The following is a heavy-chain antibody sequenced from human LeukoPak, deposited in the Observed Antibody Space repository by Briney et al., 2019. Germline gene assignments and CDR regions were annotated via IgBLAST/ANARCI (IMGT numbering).Heavy chain of an antibody. J-gene: IGHJ4*02. D-gene: IGHD6-19*01. CDR3: ARQIAVAGLCFDY. CDR2: IYPGDSDT. CDR1: GYRFTSYW. V-gene: IGHV5-51*01. Sequence: GESLQISCKGSGYRFTSYWIGWVRPMPGKGLEWMGIIYPGDSDTRYSPSFQGQVTISADKSISTAYLQWSSLKASDTAMYYCARQIAVAGLCFDYWGQGTLVTVSS.